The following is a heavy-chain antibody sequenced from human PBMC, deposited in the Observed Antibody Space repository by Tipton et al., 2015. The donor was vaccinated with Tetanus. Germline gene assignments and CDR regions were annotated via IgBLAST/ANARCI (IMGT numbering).Heavy chain of an antibody. D-gene: IGHD3-10*01. J-gene: IGHJ5*02. V-gene: IGHV4-31*03. Sequence: TLSLTCTVSGGSISSGGYYWSWIRQHPGKGLEWIGYIYYSGSTYHNPSLKSRVTISVDTSKNQFSLKLGSVTAADTAVYYCARNFGYYGSGRGWFDPWGQGTLVTVSS. CDR1: GGSISSGGYY. CDR3: ARNFGYYGSGRGWFDP. CDR2: IYYSGST.